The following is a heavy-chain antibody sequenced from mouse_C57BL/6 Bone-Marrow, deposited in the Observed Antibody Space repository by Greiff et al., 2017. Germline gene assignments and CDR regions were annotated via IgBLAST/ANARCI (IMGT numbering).Heavy chain of an antibody. CDR2: ISSGGSYT. V-gene: IGHV5-6*01. D-gene: IGHD1-1*01. Sequence: EVQLVESGGDLVKPGGSLKLSCAASGFTFSSYGMSWVRQTPDKRLEWVATISSGGSYTYYPDSVKGRFTISRDNAKNTLYLQMSSLKSEDTAMYYCARHGITTVVAHDYWGQGTTLTVSS. J-gene: IGHJ2*01. CDR1: GFTFSSYG. CDR3: ARHGITTVVAHDY.